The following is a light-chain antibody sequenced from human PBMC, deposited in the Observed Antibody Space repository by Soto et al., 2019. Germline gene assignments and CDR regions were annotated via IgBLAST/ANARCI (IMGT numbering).Light chain of an antibody. Sequence: QSALTPPRSVSGSPGQSVTISCTGTNSDVGGYNYVSWYQQHPGKAPRLIIYDVSQRPSGFPDRFSGSKSGNTASLTISGLQAEDEAEYSCLSSTDTYIVVFGTGTKLTV. V-gene: IGLV2-11*01. CDR3: LSSTDTYIVV. J-gene: IGLJ1*01. CDR2: DVS. CDR1: NSDVGGYNY.